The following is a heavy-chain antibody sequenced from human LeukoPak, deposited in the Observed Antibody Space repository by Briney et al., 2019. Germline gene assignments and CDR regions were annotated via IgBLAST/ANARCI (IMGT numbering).Heavy chain of an antibody. CDR1: GGSFSGYY. Sequence: SETLSLTCAVYGGSFSGYYWSWIRQPPGKGLEWIGYIYYSGSTNYNPSLKSRVTISVDTSKNQFSLKLSSVTAADTAVYYCARRKGATTDFDYWGQGTLVTVSS. J-gene: IGHJ4*02. CDR2: IYYSGST. CDR3: ARRKGATTDFDY. D-gene: IGHD1-26*01. V-gene: IGHV4-59*01.